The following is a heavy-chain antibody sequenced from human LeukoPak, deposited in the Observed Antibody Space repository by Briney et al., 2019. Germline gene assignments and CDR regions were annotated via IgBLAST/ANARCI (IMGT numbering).Heavy chain of an antibody. CDR3: ARRLVTAGITDFFDS. D-gene: IGHD2-2*01. CDR1: GFTFSGYS. CDR2: ISPAGDST. J-gene: IGHJ4*02. V-gene: IGHV3-23*01. Sequence: GSLRLSCTASGFTFSGYSLNWVRQAPGAGLELVSAISPAGDSTTDADSVKGRFTISRDNSKSTLYLQMNGLTAEDTALYYCARRLVTAGITDFFDSWGQGTLVSVSS.